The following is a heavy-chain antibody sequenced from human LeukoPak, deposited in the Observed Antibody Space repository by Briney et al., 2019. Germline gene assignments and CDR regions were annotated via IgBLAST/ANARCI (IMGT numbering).Heavy chain of an antibody. D-gene: IGHD6-19*01. J-gene: IGHJ3*02. Sequence: GGSLRLSCAASGFTFSSYAMHWVRQAPGKGLEGVAVISYDGSNKYYADSVKGRFTISRDNSKNTLYLQMNSLRAEDTAVYYCARDLLYSSGRLGYAFDIWGQGTMVTVSS. CDR1: GFTFSSYA. V-gene: IGHV3-30-3*01. CDR2: ISYDGSNK. CDR3: ARDLLYSSGRLGYAFDI.